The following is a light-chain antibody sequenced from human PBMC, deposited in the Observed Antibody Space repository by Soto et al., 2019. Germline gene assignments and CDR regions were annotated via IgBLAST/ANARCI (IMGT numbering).Light chain of an antibody. J-gene: IGKJ1*01. V-gene: IGKV3-15*01. CDR1: QYINSN. CDR2: VAS. Sequence: EIVLTQSAGTLSLSPGERATLSCRASQYINSNLAWYQQKPGQAPRLLIYVASTRATGIPARFSGGGSGTEFTLTISSLQSEDIAVYYCQQYNKWPQTFGQGTKVDI. CDR3: QQYNKWPQT.